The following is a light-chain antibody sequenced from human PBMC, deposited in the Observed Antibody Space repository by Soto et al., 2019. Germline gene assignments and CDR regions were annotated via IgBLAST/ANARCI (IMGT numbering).Light chain of an antibody. V-gene: IGKV1-13*02. CDR3: QQFNSYLSFT. CDR2: DAS. CDR1: QGISSA. J-gene: IGKJ3*01. Sequence: AIQLTQSPSSLSASVGDRVTITCRASQGISSALAWYQKKPGKAPKLLIYDASSLESGVPSRFSGSGSGTDFTLTISSLQPEDFATYYCQQFNSYLSFTFGPGTKVDIK.